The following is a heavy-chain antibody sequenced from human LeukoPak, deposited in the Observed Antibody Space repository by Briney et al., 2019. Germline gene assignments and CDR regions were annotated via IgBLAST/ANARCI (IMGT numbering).Heavy chain of an antibody. CDR1: GFTFSSYG. D-gene: IGHD3-10*01. V-gene: IGHV3-48*02. J-gene: IGHJ4*02. CDR3: ARGAFTMVRGAYDY. CDR2: ISSGSSTI. Sequence: GGPLRLSCAASGFTFSSYGMNWVRQAPGKGLEWVSYISSGSSTIYYADSVKGRFTISRDNAKNSLYLQMNSLRDEDTAVYYCARGAFTMVRGAYDYWGQGTLVTVSS.